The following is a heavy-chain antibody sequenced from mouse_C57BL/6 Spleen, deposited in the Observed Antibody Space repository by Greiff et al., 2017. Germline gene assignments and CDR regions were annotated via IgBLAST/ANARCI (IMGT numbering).Heavy chain of an antibody. CDR2: ISYSGST. V-gene: IGHV3-8*01. Sequence: EVQGVESGPGLAKPSQTLSLTCSVTGYSITSDYWNWIRKFPGNKLEYMGYISYSGSTYYNPSLKSRISITRDTSKNQYYLQLNSVTTEDTATDYCARYTDGYDGPWYVDVGGTGTTVTVSS. CDR3: ARYTDGYDGPWYVDV. CDR1: GYSITSDY. D-gene: IGHD2-2*01. J-gene: IGHJ1*03.